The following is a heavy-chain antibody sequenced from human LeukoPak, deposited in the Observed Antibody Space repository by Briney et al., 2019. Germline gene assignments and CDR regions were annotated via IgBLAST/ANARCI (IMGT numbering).Heavy chain of an antibody. D-gene: IGHD3-22*01. CDR3: AKLPEYYYDSSGYTHFDS. V-gene: IGHV3-23*01. CDR1: GFSFRNYA. Sequence: GGSLRLCCAASGFSFRNYAMSWVRQAPGKGLEWVSAISDSGGRSYYADSVKGRFTISRDNSKNTLYLQMNSLRAEDTAVYYCAKLPEYYYDSSGYTHFDSWGQGTLVTVSS. J-gene: IGHJ4*02. CDR2: ISDSGGRS.